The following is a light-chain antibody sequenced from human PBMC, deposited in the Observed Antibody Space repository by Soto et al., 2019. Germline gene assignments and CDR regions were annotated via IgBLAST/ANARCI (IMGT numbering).Light chain of an antibody. J-gene: IGKJ5*01. CDR3: QQYGTSEII. CDR2: DTS. CDR1: QSLTNSF. V-gene: IGKV3-20*01. Sequence: IVLTHSPGTLSFSPGEIATLSFGASQSLTNSFIAWCQQKPGQAPRLLIYDTSSRATGIPDRFSGSGSGTDFTLTISRLEPEDFAVFFCQQYGTSEIIFGQGTRLEIK.